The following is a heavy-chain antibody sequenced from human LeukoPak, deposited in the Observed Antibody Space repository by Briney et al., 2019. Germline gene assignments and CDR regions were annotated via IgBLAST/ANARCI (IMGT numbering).Heavy chain of an antibody. CDR3: ARDLMALGPYFDY. CDR2: ISYSGTT. CDR1: GGSISSYY. D-gene: IGHD2-8*01. Sequence: SETLSLTCTVSGGSISSYYWSWIRQPPGKGLEWIGYISYSGTTDYNPSLKSRVTISVDTSKNQFSLKLTSVTPADTAVYYCARDLMALGPYFDYWGQGILVTVSS. V-gene: IGHV4-59*01. J-gene: IGHJ4*02.